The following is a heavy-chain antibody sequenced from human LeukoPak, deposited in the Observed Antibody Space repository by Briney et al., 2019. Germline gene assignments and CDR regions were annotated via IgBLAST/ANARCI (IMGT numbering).Heavy chain of an antibody. J-gene: IGHJ4*02. CDR2: ISSSSSYI. D-gene: IGHD3-9*01. V-gene: IGHV3-21*01. CDR3: ARDRCYDILTGTPPPDY. CDR1: GFTFSSYS. Sequence: GGSLRLSCAASGFTFSSYSMNWVRQAPGKGLEWVSSISSSSSYIYYADSVKGRFTISRDNAKNSLYLQMNSLRAEDTAVYYCARDRCYDILTGTPPPDYWGQGTLVTVSS.